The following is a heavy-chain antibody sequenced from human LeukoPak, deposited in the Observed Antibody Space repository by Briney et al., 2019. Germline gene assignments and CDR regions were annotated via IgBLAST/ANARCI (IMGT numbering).Heavy chain of an antibody. CDR2: ISSDGSTT. V-gene: IGHV3-74*01. CDR3: ARAIGSGMGSYWFDP. CDR1: GFAFTTYC. J-gene: IGHJ5*02. Sequence: GGSLRLSCAASGFAFTTYCMHWVLHAPGKGLVWVSRISSDGSTTSYADSVKGRFTISRDSAKNTLYLQMNSLRAEDTAVYYCARAIGSGMGSYWFDPWGRGTLVTVSS. D-gene: IGHD1-1*01.